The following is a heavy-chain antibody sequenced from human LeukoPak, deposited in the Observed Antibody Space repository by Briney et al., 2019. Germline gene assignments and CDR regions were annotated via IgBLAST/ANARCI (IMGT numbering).Heavy chain of an antibody. V-gene: IGHV3-30*18. D-gene: IGHD6-13*01. CDR1: GFTFNKYG. J-gene: IGHJ4*02. Sequence: PGGSLRLSCAASGFTFNKYGMHDVRQAPGKGLEWVAVISDDGRNKNYADSVKGRFTISRDSSNNTLYLQMNSLRAEDTGVYFCAKARETTASGTFDFRGQGTLVTVSS. CDR2: ISDDGRNK. CDR3: AKARETTASGTFDF.